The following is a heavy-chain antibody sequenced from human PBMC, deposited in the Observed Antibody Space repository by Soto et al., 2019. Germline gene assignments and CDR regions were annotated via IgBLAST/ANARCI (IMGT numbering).Heavy chain of an antibody. CDR2: MNPNSGNT. CDR1: GYTFIRYG. Sequence: ASVKVSCKASGYTFIRYGITWVRQAPGQGLEWMGWMNPNSGNTGYAQKFQGRVTMTRNTSISTAYVELSSLRSEDTAVYYCARGGGGYCSGGSCYSSSGMDVWGQGTTVTVSS. CDR3: ARGGGGYCSGGSCYSSSGMDV. V-gene: IGHV1-8*01. J-gene: IGHJ6*02. D-gene: IGHD2-15*01.